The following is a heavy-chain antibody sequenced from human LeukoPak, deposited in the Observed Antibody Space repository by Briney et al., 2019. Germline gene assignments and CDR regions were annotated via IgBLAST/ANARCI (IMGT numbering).Heavy chain of an antibody. V-gene: IGHV4-59*01. D-gene: IGHD2-21*01. CDR1: GGSISSYY. J-gene: IGHJ5*02. CDR2: IYYSGSA. CDR3: ARVEEGIANP. Sequence: PSETLSLICTVSGGSISSYYWSWIRQPPGKGLEWIGYIYYSGSANYNPSLKSRVTISGDTSKNQFSLKLSSVTAADTAVYYCARVEEGIANPWGQGTLVTVSS.